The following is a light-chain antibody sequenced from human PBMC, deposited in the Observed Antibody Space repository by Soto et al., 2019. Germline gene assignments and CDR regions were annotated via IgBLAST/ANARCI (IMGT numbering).Light chain of an antibody. CDR2: SNN. Sequence: QSVLTQPPSASGTPGQRVTISCSGSSSNIGSNTVNWYQQLPGTAPKLLIYSNNQRPSGVPDRFSASKSGTSASLAISGLQSDDEADYYCAAWDDSLNGVVFGGGTKLTVL. J-gene: IGLJ2*01. CDR1: SSNIGSNT. V-gene: IGLV1-44*01. CDR3: AAWDDSLNGVV.